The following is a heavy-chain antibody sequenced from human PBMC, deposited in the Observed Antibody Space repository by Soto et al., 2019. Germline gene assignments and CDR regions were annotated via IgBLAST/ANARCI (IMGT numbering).Heavy chain of an antibody. V-gene: IGHV1-69*13. CDR3: ARTHCSGGSCYPGQGNYYYYGMDV. D-gene: IGHD2-15*01. CDR1: GGTFSSYA. CDR2: IIPIFGTA. J-gene: IGHJ6*02. Sequence: GASVKVSCKASGGTFSSYAISWVRQAPGQGLEWMGGIIPIFGTANYAQKFQGRVTITADESTSTAYMELSSLRSEDTAVYYCARTHCSGGSCYPGQGNYYYYGMDVWGQGTTVTVSS.